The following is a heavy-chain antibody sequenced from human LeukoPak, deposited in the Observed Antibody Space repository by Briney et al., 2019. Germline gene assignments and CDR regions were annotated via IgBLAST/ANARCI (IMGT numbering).Heavy chain of an antibody. CDR2: ISGSGGST. V-gene: IGHV3-23*01. D-gene: IGHD1-26*01. CDR1: GFTFTSYS. CDR3: AKSGIVGSTTGWLDP. Sequence: GESLRLSCAASGFTFTSYSMSWVRQAPGKGLEWVSTISGSGGSTYYADSMKGRFTISRDNSKNTLYLQMNSLRAEDTAVYYCAKSGIVGSTTGWLDPWGQGTLVTVSS. J-gene: IGHJ5*02.